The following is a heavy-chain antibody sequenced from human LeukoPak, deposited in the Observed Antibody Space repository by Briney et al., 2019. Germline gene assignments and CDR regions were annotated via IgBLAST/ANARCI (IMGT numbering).Heavy chain of an antibody. V-gene: IGHV1-2*02. J-gene: IGHJ4*02. D-gene: IGHD3-22*01. CDR3: ARYYYDSSGYYYVSLFDY. CDR1: GYTFTGYY. Sequence: VASVKVSCKASGYTFTGYYMHWVRQAPGQGLEWMGWINPNSGGTNYAQKFQGRVTMTRDTSISTAYMELSRPRSDDTAVYYCARYYYDSSGYYYVSLFDYWGQGTLVTVSS. CDR2: INPNSGGT.